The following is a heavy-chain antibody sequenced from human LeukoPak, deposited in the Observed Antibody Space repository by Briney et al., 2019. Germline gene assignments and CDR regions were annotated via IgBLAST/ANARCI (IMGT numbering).Heavy chain of an antibody. V-gene: IGHV3-48*04. J-gene: IGHJ3*02. CDR2: ISSSSSTI. Sequence: GGSLRLSCAASGFTFSSYSMNWVRQAPGKGLEWVSYISSSSSTIYYADSVKGRFTISRDNAKNSLYLQMNSLRAEDTAVYYCARDLMLELREYDAFDIWGQGTMVTVPS. CDR1: GFTFSSYS. CDR3: ARDLMLELREYDAFDI. D-gene: IGHD1-7*01.